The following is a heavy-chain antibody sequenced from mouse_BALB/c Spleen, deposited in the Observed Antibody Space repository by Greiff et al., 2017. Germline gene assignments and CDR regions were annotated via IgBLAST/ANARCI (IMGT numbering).Heavy chain of an antibody. D-gene: IGHD1-1*01. CDR2: ISHGGGST. CDR1: GFTFSSYT. CDR3: TRRGYGKGFAY. V-gene: IGHV5-12-2*01. Sequence: EVKLVESGGGLVQPGGSLKLSCAASGFTFSSYTMSWVRQTPEKGLEWVAYISHGGGSTYYQDTVKGRFTFAKDNAKNTLYLQLSSLTAEDTALYYCTRRGYGKGFAYWGQGTLVTVSA. J-gene: IGHJ3*01.